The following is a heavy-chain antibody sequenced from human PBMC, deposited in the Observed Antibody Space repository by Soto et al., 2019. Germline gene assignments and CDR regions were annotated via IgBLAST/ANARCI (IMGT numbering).Heavy chain of an antibody. V-gene: IGHV2-5*01. D-gene: IGHD3-3*01. CDR1: GFSLNTGGGA. Sequence: QITLKESGPTLVKPTQTLTLTCTFSGFSLNTGGGAVGWVRQPPGKALEWLAIIYAYGSEHYSPSLKSRLSITKDTSKNQVVLTMTNMDPVDTATYYCAHRRSAANRCWFDPWGQGTLVTVSS. J-gene: IGHJ5*02. CDR3: AHRRSAANRCWFDP. CDR2: IYAYGSE.